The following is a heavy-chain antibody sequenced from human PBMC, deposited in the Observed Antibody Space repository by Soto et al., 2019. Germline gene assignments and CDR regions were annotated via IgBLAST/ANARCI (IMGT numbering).Heavy chain of an antibody. Sequence: GASVKVSCKASGGTFSSYAISWVRQAPGQGLEWMGGIIPIFGTANYTQKFQGRVTITADESTSTAYMELSSLRSEDTAVYYCARDARDTAYYWGQGTLVTVSS. CDR1: GGTFSSYA. V-gene: IGHV1-69*13. CDR3: ARDARDTAYY. CDR2: IIPIFGTA. J-gene: IGHJ4*02. D-gene: IGHD5-18*01.